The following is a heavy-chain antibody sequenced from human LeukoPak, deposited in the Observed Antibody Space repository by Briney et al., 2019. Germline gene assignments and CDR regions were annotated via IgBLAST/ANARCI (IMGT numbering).Heavy chain of an antibody. J-gene: IGHJ4*02. CDR3: ARGWMGIFPYYFDY. CDR2: IIPIFGTA. D-gene: IGHD2-15*01. CDR1: GYTFTNYY. V-gene: IGHV1-69*13. Sequence: SVKVSCKTSGYTFTNYYIHWVRQAPGQGLEWMGGIIPIFGTANYAQKFQGRVTITADESTSTAYMELSSLRSEDTAVYYCARGWMGIFPYYFDYWGQGTLVTVSS.